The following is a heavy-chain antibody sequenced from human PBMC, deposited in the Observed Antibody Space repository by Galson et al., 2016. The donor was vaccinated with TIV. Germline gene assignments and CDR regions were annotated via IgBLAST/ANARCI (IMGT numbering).Heavy chain of an antibody. CDR3: ARGGQGQRFDP. V-gene: IGHV1-46*01. CDR2: INPTGGST. CDR1: GYTFTRYY. J-gene: IGHJ5*02. Sequence: SVKVSCKASGYTFTRYYTHWVRQAPGQGLEWMGIINPTGGSTTYAQKFQGRLTMTRGTSPSTVYMELNSLRSEDTAVYYCARGGQGQRFDPWGQGTLVTVSS.